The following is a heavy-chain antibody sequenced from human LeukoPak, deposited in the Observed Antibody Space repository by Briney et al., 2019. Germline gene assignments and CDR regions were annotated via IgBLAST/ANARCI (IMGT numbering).Heavy chain of an antibody. D-gene: IGHD1-26*01. CDR1: GYTFTSYG. Sequence: ASVKVSCKASGYTFTSYGISWVRQAPGQGLEWMGWINSNSGGTKYAQKFQGRVTMSRDTSISTAYMELSRLRSDDTAVYYCARVIAAPMSLYSGSAIDYWGQGTLVTVSS. CDR3: ARVIAAPMSLYSGSAIDY. V-gene: IGHV1-2*02. J-gene: IGHJ4*02. CDR2: INSNSGGT.